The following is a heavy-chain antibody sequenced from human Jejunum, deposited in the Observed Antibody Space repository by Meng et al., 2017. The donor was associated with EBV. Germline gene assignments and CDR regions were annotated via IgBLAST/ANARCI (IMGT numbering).Heavy chain of an antibody. Sequence: GQWQESGPGLVTSSATLSLTCGVAGDSIISTDTWWSWVRQPPGKGLEWMGEIFHAGNTNYNPSLKSQVTMSVDTSKNQFSLNLSSVTAADSAVYYCARGSHYTWDVWGQGTLVTVSS. CDR2: IFHAGNT. CDR3: ARGSHYTWDV. J-gene: IGHJ4*02. D-gene: IGHD3-16*01. CDR1: GDSIISTDTW. V-gene: IGHV4-4*02.